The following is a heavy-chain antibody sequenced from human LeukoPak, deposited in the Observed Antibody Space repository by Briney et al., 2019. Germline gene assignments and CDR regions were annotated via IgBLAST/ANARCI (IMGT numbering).Heavy chain of an antibody. V-gene: IGHV4-34*01. Sequence: SETLSLTCAVYGGSFSGYYWSWIRQPPGKGLEWIGEINHSGGTNYNPSLKSRVTISVDTSKNQFSLKLSSVTAADTAVYYCARGYSNYVDYYYYYMDVWGKGTTVTVSS. CDR3: ARGYSNYVDYYYYYMDV. CDR1: GGSFSGYY. D-gene: IGHD4-11*01. CDR2: INHSGGT. J-gene: IGHJ6*03.